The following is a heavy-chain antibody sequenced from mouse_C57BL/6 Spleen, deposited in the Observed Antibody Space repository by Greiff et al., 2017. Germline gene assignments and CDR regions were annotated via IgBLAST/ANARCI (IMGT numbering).Heavy chain of an antibody. CDR1: GFTFSDYY. V-gene: IGHV5-16*01. Sequence: EVKLMESEGGLVQPGSSMKLSCTASGFTFSDYYMAWVRQVPEKGLEWVANINYDGSSTYYLDSLKSRFIISRDNAKNILYLQMSSLKSEDTATYYCARENDYSNFPWYFDVWGTGTTVTVSS. J-gene: IGHJ1*03. CDR3: ARENDYSNFPWYFDV. D-gene: IGHD2-5*01. CDR2: INYDGSST.